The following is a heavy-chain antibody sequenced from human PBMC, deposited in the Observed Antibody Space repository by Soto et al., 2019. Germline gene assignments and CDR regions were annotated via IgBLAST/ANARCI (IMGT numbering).Heavy chain of an antibody. CDR1: GFSCSNAW. V-gene: IGHV3-74*01. CDR2: ISDGGTTI. D-gene: IGHD2-8*02. CDR3: TSVLDLDY. Sequence: GGSLRLSCAASGFSCSNAWMHWVRQVPGEGLVWVATISDGGTTINTADSVKGRFTVSRDDAKNTVYLQMNSLRAGDTALYYCTSVLDLDYWGQGTLVTVSS. J-gene: IGHJ4*01.